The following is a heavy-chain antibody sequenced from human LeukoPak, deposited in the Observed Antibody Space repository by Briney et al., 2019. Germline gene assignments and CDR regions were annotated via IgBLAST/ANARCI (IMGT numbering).Heavy chain of an antibody. J-gene: IGHJ4*02. D-gene: IGHD3-22*01. CDR2: IYSGGGT. CDR1: GFTVSSNY. V-gene: IGHV3-53*01. CDR3: ARWHTSGNNYYYDY. Sequence: GGSLRLSCAASGFTVSSNYMSWVRQAPGKGLEWVSVIYSGGGTYYADSVKGRFTISRDNSKNTLYLQMNSLRAEDTAVYYCARWHTSGNNYYYDYWGQGTLVTVSS.